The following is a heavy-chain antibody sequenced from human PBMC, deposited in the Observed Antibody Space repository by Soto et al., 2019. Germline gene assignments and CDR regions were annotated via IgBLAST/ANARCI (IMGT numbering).Heavy chain of an antibody. CDR1: GYTFTGYY. D-gene: IGHD2-15*01. Sequence: ASVKVSCKASGYTFTGYYMHWVRQAPGQGLEWMGWINPNSGGTNYAQKFQGWVTMTRDTSISTAYMELSRLRSDDTAVYYCARWDIERGVAFDIWGQGTMVTVSS. CDR2: INPNSGGT. CDR3: ARWDIERGVAFDI. J-gene: IGHJ3*02. V-gene: IGHV1-2*04.